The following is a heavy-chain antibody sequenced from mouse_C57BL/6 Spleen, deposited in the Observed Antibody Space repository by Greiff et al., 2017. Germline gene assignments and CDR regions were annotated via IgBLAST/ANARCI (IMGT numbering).Heavy chain of an antibody. J-gene: IGHJ3*01. CDR2: INPYNGDT. D-gene: IGHD2-3*01. CDR3: ARSGDGYPFAY. Sequence: VQLKQSGPELVKPGDSVKISCKASGYSFTGYFMNWVMQSHGKSLEWIGRINPYNGDTFYNQKFKGKATLTVDKSSSTAHMELRSLTSEDSAVYYCARSGDGYPFAYWGQGTLVTVSA. V-gene: IGHV1-20*01. CDR1: GYSFTGYF.